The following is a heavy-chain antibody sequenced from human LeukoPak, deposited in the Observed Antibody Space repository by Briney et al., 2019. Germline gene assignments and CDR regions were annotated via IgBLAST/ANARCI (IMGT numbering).Heavy chain of an antibody. J-gene: IGHJ4*02. CDR1: GFTFSSYA. CDR2: ISGSGGST. Sequence: GGSLRLSCAASGFTFSSYAMSWVRQAPGKGLEWVSAISGSGGSTYYADSVKGRFTISRDNSKNTLYLQMNSLRAEDTAVYYCVNCSVMYYYDYWGQGTLVTVSS. CDR3: VNCSVMYYYDY. V-gene: IGHV3-23*01. D-gene: IGHD2-21*01.